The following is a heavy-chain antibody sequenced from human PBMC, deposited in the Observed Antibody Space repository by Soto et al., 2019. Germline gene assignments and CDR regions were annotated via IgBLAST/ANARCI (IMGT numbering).Heavy chain of an antibody. CDR3: AGGSNRWSGGSCYSEWFDP. J-gene: IGHJ5*02. D-gene: IGHD2-15*01. V-gene: IGHV1-8*01. CDR2: LNPNTGNT. Sequence: QVPLVQSGAEVKKPGASVRVSCKASGYPFTSSDVYWVRQATGQGLELMGWLNPNTGNTGYAQKFQGRVTMTRNPTISTAYLVMSSLRSENTAVYYCAGGSNRWSGGSCYSEWFDPWGQGTPVTVSS. CDR1: GYPFTSSD.